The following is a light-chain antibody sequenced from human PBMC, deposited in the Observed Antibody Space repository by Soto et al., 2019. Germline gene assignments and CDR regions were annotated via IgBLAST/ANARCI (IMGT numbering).Light chain of an antibody. Sequence: DIQMTQSPSSLSASVGDRVTITCRASQSISSYLNWYQQKPGKAPKLLIYTASSLQSGVPSRFSGSGSGTDFTLTISSLQPEDFATYSCQQCYSTPFTFGPGSMWIS. J-gene: IGKJ3*01. CDR3: QQCYSTPFT. CDR1: QSISSY. CDR2: TAS. V-gene: IGKV1-39*01.